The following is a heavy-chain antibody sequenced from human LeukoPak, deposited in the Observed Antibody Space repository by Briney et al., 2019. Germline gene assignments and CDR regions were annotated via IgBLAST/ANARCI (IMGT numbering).Heavy chain of an antibody. V-gene: IGHV4-4*09. CDR2: IYSSGST. CDR3: ASQYGSI. Sequence: SETLSLTCTVSGGSISSYYWSWIRQPPGKGLEWIGYIYSSGSTNYSPSLKSRRTISVDPSKNQFSLTVSSVTAADTAVYYCASQYGSIWGQGTMVTVSS. CDR1: GGSISSYY. J-gene: IGHJ3*02. D-gene: IGHD3-10*01.